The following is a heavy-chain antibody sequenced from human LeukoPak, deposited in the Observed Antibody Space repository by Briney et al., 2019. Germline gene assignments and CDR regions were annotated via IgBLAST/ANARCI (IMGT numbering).Heavy chain of an antibody. CDR2: ISSSSSYI. J-gene: IGHJ4*02. Sequence: PGGSLRLSCAASGFTFSSYSMNWVHQAPGKGLEWVSSISSSSSYIYYADSVKGRFTISRDNAKNSLYLQMNSLRAEDTAVYYCASYYYDSSGYYYFNYWGQGTLVTVSS. D-gene: IGHD3-22*01. CDR3: ASYYYDSSGYYYFNY. CDR1: GFTFSSYS. V-gene: IGHV3-21*01.